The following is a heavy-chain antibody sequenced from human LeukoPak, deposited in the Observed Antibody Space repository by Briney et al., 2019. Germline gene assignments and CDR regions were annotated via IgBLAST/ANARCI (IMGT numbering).Heavy chain of an antibody. CDR2: IYYSGST. CDR3: ARSQAYRIVDY. CDR1: GGSISSSTYY. V-gene: IGHV4-39*01. Sequence: SETLSLTCTVSGGSISSSTYYWGWIRQPPGKGLEWIGSIYYSGSTYYNPSLKSRVTISVDTSKNQFSLKLSSVTAADTAVYYCARSQAYRIVDYWGQGTLVTVSS. J-gene: IGHJ4*02.